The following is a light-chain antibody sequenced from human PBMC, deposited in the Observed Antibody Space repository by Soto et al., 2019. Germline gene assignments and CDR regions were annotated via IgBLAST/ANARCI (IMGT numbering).Light chain of an antibody. CDR3: QQYGSSRIT. J-gene: IGKJ5*01. Sequence: EIVLTQSPGTLSLSPGERATLSCRASQSVSSYLAWYQQKPGQAPRLIIYGASSRATGIPDRFSGSGSGTDFTLTISRLEPEDFAVYYCQQYGSSRITFGQGTRLEIK. CDR2: GAS. CDR1: QSVSSY. V-gene: IGKV3-20*01.